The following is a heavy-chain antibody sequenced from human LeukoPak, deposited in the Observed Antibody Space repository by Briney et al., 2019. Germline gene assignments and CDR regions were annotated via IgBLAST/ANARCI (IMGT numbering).Heavy chain of an antibody. CDR1: GFTFSTYN. CDR3: ARGRVGHTGNFDY. Sequence: PGGSLRLSCAASGFTFSTYNMNWVRQAPGKGLEWVSFISSGSEIIYYTDSVKGRFTVSRDNAKNSLYLQMNSLRVEDTAVYYCARGRVGHTGNFDYWGQGTLVTVSS. CDR2: ISSGSEII. J-gene: IGHJ4*02. D-gene: IGHD1-26*01. V-gene: IGHV3-48*01.